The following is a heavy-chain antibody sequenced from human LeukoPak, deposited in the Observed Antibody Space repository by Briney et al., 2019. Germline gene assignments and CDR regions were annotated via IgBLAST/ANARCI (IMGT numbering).Heavy chain of an antibody. CDR3: ARYRYCSSTSCYDWGYYYYYYMDV. J-gene: IGHJ6*03. CDR1: GGTFSSYA. D-gene: IGHD2-2*01. Sequence: SVKVSCTASGGTFSSYAISWVRQAPGQGLEWMGGIIPIFGTANYAQKFQGRVTITADKSTSTAYMELSSLRSEDTAVYYCARYRYCSSTSCYDWGYYYYYYMDVWGKGTTVAVSS. CDR2: IIPIFGTA. V-gene: IGHV1-69*06.